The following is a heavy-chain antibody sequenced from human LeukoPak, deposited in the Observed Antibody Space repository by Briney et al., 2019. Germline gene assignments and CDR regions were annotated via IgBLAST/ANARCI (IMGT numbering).Heavy chain of an antibody. CDR3: ARAGSGWYELGF. Sequence: GGSLRLSCAASGFTFSGYSMHWVRQAPGKGLEWLSCITSTGTTIYYADSVKGRFTISRDNAKHSLYLHMGSLTDADTAVYYCARAGSGWYELGFWGQGTRVTVSS. CDR2: ITSTGTTI. V-gene: IGHV3-48*02. J-gene: IGHJ4*02. CDR1: GFTFSGYS. D-gene: IGHD6-19*01.